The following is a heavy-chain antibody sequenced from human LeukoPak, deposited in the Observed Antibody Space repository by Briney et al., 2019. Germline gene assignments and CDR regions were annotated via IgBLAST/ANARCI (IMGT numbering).Heavy chain of an antibody. CDR1: GFTFSSYA. V-gene: IGHV3-30*01. CDR3: ARDVANYFDY. Sequence: PRGSLRLSCAASGFTFSSYAMHWVRQAPGKGLEWVAVISYDGSNKYYADSVKGRFTISRDNSKNTLYLQMNSLRAEDTAVYYCARDVANYFDYWGQGTLVTVSS. CDR2: ISYDGSNK. D-gene: IGHD2-21*01. J-gene: IGHJ4*02.